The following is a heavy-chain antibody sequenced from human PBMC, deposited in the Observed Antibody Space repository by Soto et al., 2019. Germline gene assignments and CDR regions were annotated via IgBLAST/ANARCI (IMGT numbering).Heavy chain of an antibody. CDR2: INPNSGGT. J-gene: IGHJ5*02. D-gene: IGHD3-16*01. CDR1: GYTFTGYY. Sequence: VASLKVSCKASGYTFTGYYMHWVRQAPGQGLEWMGWINPNSGGTNYAQKFQGRVTMTRDTSISTAYMELSRLRSDDTAVYYCAREPVLRIVVGRNWFDPWGQGTLVTVSS. CDR3: AREPVLRIVVGRNWFDP. V-gene: IGHV1-2*02.